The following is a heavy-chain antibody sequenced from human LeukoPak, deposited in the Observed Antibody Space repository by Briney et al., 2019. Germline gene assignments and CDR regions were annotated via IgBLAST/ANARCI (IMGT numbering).Heavy chain of an antibody. J-gene: IGHJ4*02. V-gene: IGHV1-69*06. CDR3: ARSSIIAAAGPYYFDY. CDR2: IIPIFGTA. D-gene: IGHD6-13*01. CDR1: GGTFSSYA. Sequence: SVKVSCKASGGTFSSYAISWVRQAPGQGLEWMGGIIPIFGTANYAQKFQGRVTITADKSTSTAYMELSSLRSGDTAVYYCARSSIIAAAGPYYFDYWGQGTLVTVSS.